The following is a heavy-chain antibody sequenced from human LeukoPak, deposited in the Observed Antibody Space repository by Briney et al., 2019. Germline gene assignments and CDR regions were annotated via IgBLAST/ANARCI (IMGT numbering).Heavy chain of an antibody. CDR1: GFTFSSYG. CDR2: IRYDGSTK. J-gene: IGHJ6*03. Sequence: GGSLRLSCAASGFTFSSYGMHWVRQAPGKGLEWVAFIRYDGSTKYYADSVKGRFTISRDNSKNTLYLQMSSMRAEDTAVYYCAKGYGSEHSYYYYYMDVWGKGTTVTISS. D-gene: IGHD3-10*01. V-gene: IGHV3-30*02. CDR3: AKGYGSEHSYYYYYMDV.